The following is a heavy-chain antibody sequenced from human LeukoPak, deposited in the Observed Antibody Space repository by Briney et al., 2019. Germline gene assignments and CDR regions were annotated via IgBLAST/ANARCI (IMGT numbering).Heavy chain of an antibody. CDR2: IKSKTDGGTT. V-gene: IGHV3-15*01. J-gene: IGHJ4*02. Sequence: GGSLRLSCAASGFTFSNAWMSWVRQAPGKGLEWVGRIKSKTDGGTTDYAAPVKGRFTISRDDSKNTLYLQMNSLKTEDTAVYYRTTADIVVVPAAIDYWGQGTLVTVSS. CDR1: GFTFSNAW. D-gene: IGHD2-2*01. CDR3: TTADIVVVPAAIDY.